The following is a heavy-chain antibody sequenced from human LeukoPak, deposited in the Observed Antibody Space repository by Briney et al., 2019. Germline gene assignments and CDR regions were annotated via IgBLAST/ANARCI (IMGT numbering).Heavy chain of an antibody. Sequence: SETLSLTCTVSGGSISSYYWSWIRQPPGKGLEWIGYIYYSGSTNYNPSLKSRVTISVDTSKNQFSLKLSSVTAADTAVYYCARVPYYYDSSGYPPWGQGTLVTVSS. J-gene: IGHJ5*02. CDR1: GGSISSYY. V-gene: IGHV4-59*12. D-gene: IGHD3-22*01. CDR2: IYYSGST. CDR3: ARVPYYYDSSGYPP.